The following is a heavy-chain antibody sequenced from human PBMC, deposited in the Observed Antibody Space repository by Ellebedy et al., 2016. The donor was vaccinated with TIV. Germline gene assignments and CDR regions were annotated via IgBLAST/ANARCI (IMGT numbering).Heavy chain of an antibody. CDR3: AIHGAGRKDLSDWYRQENWDFDY. V-gene: IGHV3-23*01. Sequence: PGGSLRLSCAASGFTFGFSFSRYAMSWVRQAPGKGLEWVSGISGSGGSTYYADSVKGRFTISRDNSKNALYVQMNSLRVEGTAVYYCAIHGAGRKDLSDWYRQENWDFDYWGLGTLVTVSS. CDR2: ISGSGGST. J-gene: IGHJ4*02. CDR1: GFTFGFSFSRYA. D-gene: IGHD3-9*01.